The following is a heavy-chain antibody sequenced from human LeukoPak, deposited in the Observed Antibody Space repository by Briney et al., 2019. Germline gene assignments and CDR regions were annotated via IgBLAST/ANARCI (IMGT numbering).Heavy chain of an antibody. CDR1: GYTFTSYG. CDR3: ARCIAVAGTHYYYYYMDV. D-gene: IGHD6-19*01. Sequence: ASVKVSCKPSGYTFTSYGISWVRQAPGQGLEWMGWISAYNGNTNYAQKLQGRVTMTTDTSTSTAYMELRSLRSDDTAVYYCARCIAVAGTHYYYYYMDVWGKGTTVTVSS. V-gene: IGHV1-18*01. J-gene: IGHJ6*03. CDR2: ISAYNGNT.